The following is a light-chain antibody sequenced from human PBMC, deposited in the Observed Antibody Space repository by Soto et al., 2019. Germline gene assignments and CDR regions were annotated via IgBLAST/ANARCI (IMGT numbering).Light chain of an antibody. Sequence: EIVLTQSPATLSLSPGERATLSCRASQSVSSYLAWYQQKPGQAPRLLIYDASNRATGIPDRFSGSGSGTDFTLTISRLEPEDFAVYYCQQYGSSPPEITFGQGTRLEIK. CDR1: QSVSSY. V-gene: IGKV3-20*01. CDR2: DAS. CDR3: QQYGSSPPEIT. J-gene: IGKJ5*01.